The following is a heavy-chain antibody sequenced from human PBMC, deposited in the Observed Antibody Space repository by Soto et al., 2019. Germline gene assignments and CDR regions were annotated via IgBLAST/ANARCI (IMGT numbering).Heavy chain of an antibody. CDR3: ARDAYDSSGYYFDY. D-gene: IGHD3-22*01. CDR1: GGSISSGGYY. J-gene: IGHJ4*02. V-gene: IGHV4-31*03. CDR2: IYYSGST. Sequence: SETLSLTCTVSGGSISSGGYYWSWIRQHPGKGLEWIGYIYYSGSTYYNPSLKSRVTISVDTSKNQFSLKLSSVTAADTAVYYCARDAYDSSGYYFDYWGQGTLVTVSS.